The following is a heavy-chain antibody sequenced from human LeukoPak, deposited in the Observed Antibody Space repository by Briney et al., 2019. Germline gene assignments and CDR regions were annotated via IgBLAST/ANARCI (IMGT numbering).Heavy chain of an antibody. Sequence: SETLTLTCSVSGGSISGYYWSWIRQPPGKGLEWIGYIYNSGSSNYNPSLMSRVTISVETSKNQFSLKLSSVTAADTAVYYCARHHAEILVPNDWGQGTLVTVSS. V-gene: IGHV4-59*08. J-gene: IGHJ4*02. CDR2: IYNSGSS. D-gene: IGHD1-1*01. CDR3: ARHHAEILVPND. CDR1: GGSISGYY.